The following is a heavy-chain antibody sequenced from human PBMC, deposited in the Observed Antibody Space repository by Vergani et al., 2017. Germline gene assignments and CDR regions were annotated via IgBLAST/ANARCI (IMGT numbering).Heavy chain of an antibody. CDR1: GFTLSNYA. V-gene: IGHV3-30*02. CDR3: AKHFRGWGIDY. D-gene: IGHD3-16*01. Sequence: QVQLVESGGGVVQRGGSLRLSCATSGFTLSNYAMQWIRQGAGKGLEFVAFIQFDGSNQYYADSVKGRFTLSRDFSKNTLYLQRNSLRTDDTATYYCAKHFRGWGIDYWGQGTQVIVSS. CDR2: IQFDGSNQ. J-gene: IGHJ4*02.